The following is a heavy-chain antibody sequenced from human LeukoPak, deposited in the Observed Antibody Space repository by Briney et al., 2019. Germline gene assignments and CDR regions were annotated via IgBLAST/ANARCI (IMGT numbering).Heavy chain of an antibody. CDR3: AKSGEGAAYGWFDP. V-gene: IGHV3-23*01. J-gene: IGHJ5*02. CDR2: IRASGGST. Sequence: PGGSLTLASAASGFTFSSLAMSWVRQLAGKGREWVSAIRASGGSTYYADSVKGRFTISRDNSKNTLYLQMNSLRAEDTAVYYCAKSGEGAAYGWFDPWGQGTLVTVSS. CDR1: GFTFSSLA. D-gene: IGHD6-13*01.